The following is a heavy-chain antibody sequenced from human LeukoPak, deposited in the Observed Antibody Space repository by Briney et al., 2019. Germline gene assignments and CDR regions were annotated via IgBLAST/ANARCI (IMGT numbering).Heavy chain of an antibody. Sequence: GGSLRLSCAASGFTFSSYSMNWVRQAPGKGLEWVSSISSSSSYIYYADSVKGRFTISRDNAKNSLYLQMNSLRAEDTAVYYCARDDRLVVPAAIAYYYYYYMDVWGKGTTVTVSS. V-gene: IGHV3-21*01. CDR3: ARDDRLVVPAAIAYYYYYYMDV. CDR1: GFTFSSYS. CDR2: ISSSSSYI. D-gene: IGHD2-2*01. J-gene: IGHJ6*03.